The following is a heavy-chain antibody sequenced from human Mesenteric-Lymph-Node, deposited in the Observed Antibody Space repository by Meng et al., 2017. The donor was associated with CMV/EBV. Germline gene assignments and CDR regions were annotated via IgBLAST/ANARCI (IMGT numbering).Heavy chain of an antibody. CDR2: INSDGSST. J-gene: IGHJ6*02. V-gene: IGHV3-74*01. CDR1: GFTFSSYW. Sequence: GGSLRLSCAASGFTFSSYWMHWVRHAPGKGLVWVSRINSDGSSTSYADSVKGRFTISRDNAKNALYLQMNSLRAEDTAVYYCARDRKYCSSTSCYLYGMDVWGQGTTVTVSS. CDR3: ARDRKYCSSTSCYLYGMDV. D-gene: IGHD2-2*01.